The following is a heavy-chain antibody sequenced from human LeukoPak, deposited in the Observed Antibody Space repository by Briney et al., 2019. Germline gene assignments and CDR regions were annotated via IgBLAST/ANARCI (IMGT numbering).Heavy chain of an antibody. V-gene: IGHV1-69*13. J-gene: IGHJ4*02. Sequence: SVKVSCKASGGAFSSSAVSWVRQAPGQGLEWMGGIIPVFNSPNYAQKFLGRLMITADESTSTAYMELSSLRSEDTAVYYCARSRRAGSSWSLDYWGQGTLVTVSS. CDR2: IIPVFNSP. CDR1: GGAFSSSA. CDR3: ARSRRAGSSWSLDY. D-gene: IGHD6-13*01.